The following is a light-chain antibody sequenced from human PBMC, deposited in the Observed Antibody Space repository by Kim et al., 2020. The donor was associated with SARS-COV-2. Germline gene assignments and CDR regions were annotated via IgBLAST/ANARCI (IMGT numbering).Light chain of an antibody. CDR1: SLRNYY. J-gene: IGLJ2*01. Sequence: ALGQTVRITCQGDSLRNYYASWYQQRPGQAPVLVIYGENNRPSGISDRFSGSTSGGTASLTITGAQAEDEADYFCKSRDSSGSHLVFGGGTQLTVL. CDR2: GEN. CDR3: KSRDSSGSHLV. V-gene: IGLV3-19*01.